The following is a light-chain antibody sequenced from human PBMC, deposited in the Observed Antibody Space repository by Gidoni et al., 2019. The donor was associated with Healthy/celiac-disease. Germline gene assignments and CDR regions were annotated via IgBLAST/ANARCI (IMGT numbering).Light chain of an antibody. CDR3: QQLNSYPRT. CDR1: QGISSY. V-gene: IGKV1-9*01. Sequence: DIQLTQSQSFLSASVGDRVTITCRASQGISSYLAWYQQKPGKAPKLLIYAASTLQSGVPSRFCGSGSGTEFTLTISSLQPEDFATYYCQQLNSYPRTFGQGTKLEIK. J-gene: IGKJ2*01. CDR2: AAS.